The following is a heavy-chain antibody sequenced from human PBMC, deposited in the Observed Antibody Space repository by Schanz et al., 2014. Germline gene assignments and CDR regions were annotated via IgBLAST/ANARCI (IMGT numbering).Heavy chain of an antibody. V-gene: IGHV1-69*08. J-gene: IGHJ4*02. CDR2: IIPILDKT. Sequence: QVQLVQSGAEVKKPGSSVKVSCKASGGTFSSSTLTWVRQAPGQGLEWMGRIIPILDKTNYAQKFQGRVTMTADKSTSTVYMEVSGLRSEDTAVYYCARDGEAAAGCDYWGQGTLGTVSS. D-gene: IGHD6-13*01. CDR3: ARDGEAAAGCDY. CDR1: GGTFSSST.